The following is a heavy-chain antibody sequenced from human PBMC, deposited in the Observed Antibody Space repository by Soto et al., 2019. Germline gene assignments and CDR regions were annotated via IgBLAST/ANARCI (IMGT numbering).Heavy chain of an antibody. CDR2: IWYDGSNK. CDR3: ASLRGYSYGYPFDY. CDR1: GFTFSSYG. Sequence: GGSLRLSCAASGFTFSSYGMHWVRQAPGKGLEWVAVIWYDGSNKYYADSVKGRFTISRDNSKNTLYLQMNSLRVEDTAVYYCASLRGYSYGYPFDYWGQGTLVTVSS. V-gene: IGHV3-33*01. J-gene: IGHJ4*02. D-gene: IGHD5-18*01.